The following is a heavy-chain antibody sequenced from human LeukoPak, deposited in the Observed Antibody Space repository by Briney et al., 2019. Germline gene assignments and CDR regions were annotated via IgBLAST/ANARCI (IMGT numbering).Heavy chain of an antibody. CDR2: ISSSSITI. D-gene: IGHD1-7*01. CDR1: GFTFSNYG. J-gene: IGHJ4*02. Sequence: PGGSLRLSCAASGFTFSNYGMNWVRHAPGEGLEWVSYISSSSITIYYADSVKGRFTISRDNAKNSLYLQMNSLRDEDTAVYYCARDLTRTTDIDYWGQGTLVAVSS. V-gene: IGHV3-48*02. CDR3: ARDLTRTTDIDY.